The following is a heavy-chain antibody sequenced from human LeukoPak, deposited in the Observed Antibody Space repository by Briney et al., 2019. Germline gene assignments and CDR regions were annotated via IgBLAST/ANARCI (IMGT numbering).Heavy chain of an antibody. CDR1: GGSISSYY. V-gene: IGHV4-59*01. Sequence: SETLSLTCTVSGGSISSYYWSWIRQPPGKGLEWIGYIYDSGSTNYNPSLKSRVTISVDTSKNQFSLKVSSVTAADTAVYYCASLTTADALDIWGQGTMVTVSS. D-gene: IGHD3-22*01. CDR3: ASLTTADALDI. J-gene: IGHJ3*02. CDR2: IYDSGST.